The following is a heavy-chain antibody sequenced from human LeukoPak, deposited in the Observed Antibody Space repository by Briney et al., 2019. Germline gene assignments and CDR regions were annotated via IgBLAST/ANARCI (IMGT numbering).Heavy chain of an antibody. CDR2: IYYSGST. V-gene: IGHV4-39*07. CDR3: ARVGWELLGPFDH. D-gene: IGHD1-26*01. Sequence: SETRSLTCTVSGGSISSSSYYWGWIRQPPGKGLEWIGSIYYSGSTYYNPSLKSRVTISVDRSKNQFSLKLRSVIAADTAVYYCARVGWELLGPFDHWGQGTLVTVSS. CDR1: GGSISSSSYY. J-gene: IGHJ4*02.